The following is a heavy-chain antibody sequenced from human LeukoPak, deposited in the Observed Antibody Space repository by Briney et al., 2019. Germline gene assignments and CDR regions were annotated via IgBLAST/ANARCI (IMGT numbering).Heavy chain of an antibody. CDR3: VRDVANWEEPNDAFDT. CDR2: LYTTGTT. V-gene: IGHV4-4*07. J-gene: IGHJ3*02. D-gene: IGHD1-26*01. CDR1: GASITSCY. Sequence: PSETLSLTCAVSGASITSCYWSWVRQSAGKGLEWIGRLYTTGTTNYNPSLKSRVTMSGDSSKNQLSLTLTSVTAADTAVYYCVRDVANWEEPNDAFDTWGQGTLVTVSS.